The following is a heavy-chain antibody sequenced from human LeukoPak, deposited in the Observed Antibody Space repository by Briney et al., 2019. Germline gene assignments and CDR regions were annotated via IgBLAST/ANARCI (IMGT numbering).Heavy chain of an antibody. CDR2: ISSSGSTI. CDR1: GFTFSDYY. D-gene: IGHD3-3*01. Sequence: GGSLRLSCAASGFTFSDYYMSWIRQAPGKGVEWVSYISSSGSTIYYADSVKGRFTISRDNSKNTLYLQMNSLRAEDTAVYYCAKGPRYDFWSGYYPYWGQGTLVTVSS. V-gene: IGHV3-11*01. J-gene: IGHJ4*02. CDR3: AKGPRYDFWSGYYPY.